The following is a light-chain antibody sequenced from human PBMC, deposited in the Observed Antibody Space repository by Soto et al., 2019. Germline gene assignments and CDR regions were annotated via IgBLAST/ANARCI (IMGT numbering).Light chain of an antibody. CDR3: QQYGSSGT. V-gene: IGKV3-20*01. Sequence: EIVLTQSPGTLSLSPGERATLYCRASQSVSINYLAWYQQKPGQAPRLLIYGASNRATGIPDRFSGSGSGTDFTLTISRLEPEDFAVYYCQQYGSSGTFGQGTKVDI. CDR1: QSVSINY. CDR2: GAS. J-gene: IGKJ1*01.